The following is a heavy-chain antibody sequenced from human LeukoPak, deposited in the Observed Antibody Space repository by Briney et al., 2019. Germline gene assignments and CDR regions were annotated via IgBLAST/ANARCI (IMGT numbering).Heavy chain of an antibody. D-gene: IGHD2-15*01. J-gene: IGHJ5*02. V-gene: IGHV1-46*01. CDR2: INPSGGST. CDR3: ARRVCGGSCYSVNWFDP. Sequence: ASVKVSCKTSGYTFTSYDINWVRQATGQGLEWMGIINPSGGSTSYAQKFQGRVTMTRDMSTSTVYMELSSLRSEDTAVYYCARRVCGGSCYSVNWFDPWGQGTLVTVSS. CDR1: GYTFTSYD.